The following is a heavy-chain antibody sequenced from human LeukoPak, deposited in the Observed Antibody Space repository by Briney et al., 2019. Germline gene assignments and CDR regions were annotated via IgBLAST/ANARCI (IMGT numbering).Heavy chain of an antibody. J-gene: IGHJ4*02. CDR2: TKPDGSEK. D-gene: IGHD1-1*01. Sequence: PGGSLRLSCAASGFTFSVFWMSWVRQAPGRGLEWVANTKPDGSEKNYGDSVKGRFTISRDNAKNSLFLQMNSLTAEDTAAYYCVRNWNLDSWGQGTLVTVSS. CDR3: VRNWNLDS. CDR1: GFTFSVFW. V-gene: IGHV3-7*01.